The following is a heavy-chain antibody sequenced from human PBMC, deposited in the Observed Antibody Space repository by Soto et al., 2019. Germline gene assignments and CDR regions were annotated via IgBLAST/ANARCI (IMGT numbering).Heavy chain of an antibody. CDR3: AIFVDYGDGETLDY. V-gene: IGHV4-39*01. J-gene: IGHJ4*02. D-gene: IGHD4-17*01. Sequence: QLQLQESGPGLVKPSETLSLTCTVSGVSFSSSSYYWGWIRQPPGKALEWIGSFYYSGSTYYNLSRKSRVTITVDTSTNQFSLKLSSVTAADTAAYYFAIFVDYGDGETLDYWGQGTLVTVSS. CDR1: GVSFSSSSYY. CDR2: FYYSGST.